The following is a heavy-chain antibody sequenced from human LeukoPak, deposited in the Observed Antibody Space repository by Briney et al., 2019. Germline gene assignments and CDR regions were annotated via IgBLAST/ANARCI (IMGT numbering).Heavy chain of an antibody. D-gene: IGHD2-2*01. CDR1: GFTVSNNY. V-gene: IGHV3-66*01. J-gene: IGHJ4*02. CDR2: IYSGGST. CDR3: ASWEVPALMPQDF. Sequence: PGGSLRLSCAASGFTVSNNYMRWVRQAPGKGLEWVSLIYSGGSTYYADSVNGRFTISRDNAENTVYLQMDSLRDEDTAVYYCASWEVPALMPQDFWGQGTLVTVSS.